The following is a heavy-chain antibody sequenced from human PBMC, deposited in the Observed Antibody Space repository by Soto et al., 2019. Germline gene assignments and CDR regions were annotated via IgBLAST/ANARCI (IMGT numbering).Heavy chain of an antibody. Sequence: ETLSLTCTVSGGSISSYYWSWIRQPPGKGLEWIGYIYYSGSTNYNPSLKSRVTISVDTSKNQFSLKLSSVTAADTAVYYCARGKSSSWYGDWFDPWGQGTLVTVSS. J-gene: IGHJ5*02. V-gene: IGHV4-59*12. CDR3: ARGKSSSWYGDWFDP. CDR2: IYYSGST. CDR1: GGSISSYY. D-gene: IGHD6-13*01.